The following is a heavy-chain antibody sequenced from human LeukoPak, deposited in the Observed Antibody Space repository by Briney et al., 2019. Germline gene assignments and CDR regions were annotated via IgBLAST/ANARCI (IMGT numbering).Heavy chain of an antibody. J-gene: IGHJ4*02. CDR2: IWYDGSNK. D-gene: IGHD3-10*01. CDR1: GFTFSSYG. CDR3: ARDQSITMVRGAFGY. Sequence: GGSLRLSCAASGFTFSSYGMHWVRQAPGKGLEWVAVIWYDGSNKYYADSVKGRFTISRDNSKNTLYLQMNSLRAEDTAVYYCARDQSITMVRGAFGYWGQGTLVTVSS. V-gene: IGHV3-33*01.